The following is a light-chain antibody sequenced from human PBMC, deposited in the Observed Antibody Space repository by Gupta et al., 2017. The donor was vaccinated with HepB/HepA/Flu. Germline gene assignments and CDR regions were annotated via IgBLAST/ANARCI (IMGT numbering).Light chain of an antibody. V-gene: IGKV3-11*01. J-gene: IGKJ4*01. Sequence: LSQSPATLSLSPGERATLSCRASQSVSSYLAWYQQKPGKAPRLLIYDASNRATGIPSRFSGSGSGTDFTLTISSLQPEDFAVYYCQQRNSCPLTFGGGTKVEI. CDR1: QSVSSY. CDR3: QQRNSCPLT. CDR2: DAS.